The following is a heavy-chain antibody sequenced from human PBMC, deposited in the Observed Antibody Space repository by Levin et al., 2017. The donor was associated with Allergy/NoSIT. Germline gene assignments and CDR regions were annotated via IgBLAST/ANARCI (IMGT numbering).Heavy chain of an antibody. CDR2: INHRGST. Sequence: SPTLSLPCAVYCGSFGGYYWSWLRPPPGKGLEWIGEINHRGSTTYNPSLKSRVTISVDTSRNQFSVKLNSVTAADTAVYYCAVFSLRYGAFDIWGQGTMVTVSS. D-gene: IGHD4-17*01. CDR1: CGSFGGYY. CDR3: AVFSLRYGAFDI. J-gene: IGHJ3*02. V-gene: IGHV4-34*01.